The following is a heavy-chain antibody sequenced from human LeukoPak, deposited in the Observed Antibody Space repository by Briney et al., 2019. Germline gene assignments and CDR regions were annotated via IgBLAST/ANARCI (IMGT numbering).Heavy chain of an antibody. J-gene: IGHJ3*02. CDR1: GYSFTSYW. D-gene: IGHD3-22*01. V-gene: IGHV1-8*03. CDR3: ASKWVTYYYNSSAYHYPTDVFDI. CDR2: MNPNSGNT. Sequence: TGESLKISCKGSGYSFTSYWIGWVRQMPGKGLEWMGWMNPNSGNTGYAQKFQGRVTITRNTSISTAYMELSSLRSEDTAVYFCASKWVTYYYNSSAYHYPTDVFDIWGQGTMVTVSS.